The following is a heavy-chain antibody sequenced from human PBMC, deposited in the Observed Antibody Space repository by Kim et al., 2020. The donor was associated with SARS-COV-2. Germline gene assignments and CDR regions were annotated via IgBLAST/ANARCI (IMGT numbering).Heavy chain of an antibody. CDR3: ARGPVDPKDGWYFDV. CDR1: GFSFSSYG. Sequence: GGSLRLSCAASGFSFSSYGMHWVRQAPGKGLEWVAFISYDGSDKFYADSVKGRFTISRDNSNNTLSLQTNSLRAEDTAVFYCARGPVDPKDGWYFDVWGRGTLVTASS. J-gene: IGHJ2*01. D-gene: IGHD5-12*01. CDR2: ISYDGSDK. V-gene: IGHV3-33*01.